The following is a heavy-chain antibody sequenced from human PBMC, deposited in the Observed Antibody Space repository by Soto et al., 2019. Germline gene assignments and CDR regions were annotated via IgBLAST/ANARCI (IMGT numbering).Heavy chain of an antibody. J-gene: IGHJ4*02. Sequence: LRLSCAASGFTFSDYYMSWIRQAPGKGLEWVSYISSSGSTIYYADSVKGRFTISRDSAKNSLYLQMNSLRAEDTAVYYCARSGGELPYHFDYWGQGTLVTVSS. CDR3: ARSGGELPYHFDY. CDR2: ISSSGSTI. CDR1: GFTFSDYY. D-gene: IGHD3-16*01. V-gene: IGHV3-11*01.